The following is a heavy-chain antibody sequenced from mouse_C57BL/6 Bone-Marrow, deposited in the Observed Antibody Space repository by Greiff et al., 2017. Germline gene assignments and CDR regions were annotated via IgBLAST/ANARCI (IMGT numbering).Heavy chain of an antibody. D-gene: IGHD2-2*01. J-gene: IGHJ1*03. CDR2: ISYDGSN. CDR1: GYSITSGYY. V-gene: IGHV3-6*01. Sequence: EVQRVESGPGLVKPSQSLSLTCSVTGYSITSGYYWNWIRQFPGNKLEWMGYISYDGSNNYNPSLKNRISITRDTSKNQFFLKLNSVTTEDTATYYCARDGYPEGYFDVWGTGTTVTVSS. CDR3: ARDGYPEGYFDV.